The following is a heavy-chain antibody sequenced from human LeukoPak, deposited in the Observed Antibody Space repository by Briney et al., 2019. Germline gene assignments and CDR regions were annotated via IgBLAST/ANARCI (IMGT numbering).Heavy chain of an antibody. Sequence: GGSLRLSCAASGFTVSSNYMSWVRQAPGKGLEWVAVIWYDGSNKYYADSVKGRFTISRDNSKNTLYLQMNSLRAEDTAVYYCARKNDYGDYTDYWGQGTLVTVSS. CDR3: ARKNDYGDYTDY. J-gene: IGHJ4*02. V-gene: IGHV3-33*08. D-gene: IGHD4-17*01. CDR1: GFTVSSNY. CDR2: IWYDGSNK.